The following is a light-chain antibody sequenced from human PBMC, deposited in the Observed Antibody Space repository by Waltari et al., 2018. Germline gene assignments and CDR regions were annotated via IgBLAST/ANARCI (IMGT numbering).Light chain of an antibody. CDR1: QSVLYSSNNKNY. CDR2: WAS. CDR3: QQYYSTPFT. J-gene: IGKJ3*01. Sequence: DIVMTQSPDSLAVSLGARATIHCKSSQSVLYSSNNKNYLAWYQQKPGQPPKLLIYWASTRESGVPDRFSGSGSGTDFTLTISSLQAEDVAVYYCQQYYSTPFTFGPGTKVDIK. V-gene: IGKV4-1*01.